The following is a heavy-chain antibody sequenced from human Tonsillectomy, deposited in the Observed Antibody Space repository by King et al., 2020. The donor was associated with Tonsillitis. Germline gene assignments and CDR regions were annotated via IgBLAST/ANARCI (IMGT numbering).Heavy chain of an antibody. V-gene: IGHV4-34*01. J-gene: IGHJ5*02. Sequence: VQLQQWGAGLLKPSETLSLTCAVYGGSFSGYYWSWIRQPPGKGLEWIGEINHSGSTNYNPSLKSRVTISVDTSKNQFSLKLSSVTAADTAVYYCARGSREWLVKRCWFDPWGQGTLVTVSS. CDR3: ARGSREWLVKRCWFDP. CDR1: GGSFSGYY. CDR2: INHSGST. D-gene: IGHD6-19*01.